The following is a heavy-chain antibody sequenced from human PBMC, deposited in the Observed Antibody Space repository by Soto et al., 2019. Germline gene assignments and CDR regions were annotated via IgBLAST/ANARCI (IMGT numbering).Heavy chain of an antibody. Sequence: EVQLVESGGGLVQPGRSLRLSCAASGFTFDDYAMHWVRQAPGKGLEWVSGISWNSGSIGYADSVKGRFTISRDNAKNALNLQMNSLRAEDTALYYCAKVGYCSSSSCYTASAFDIWGQGTMVTVSS. J-gene: IGHJ3*02. CDR1: GFTFDDYA. CDR3: AKVGYCSSSSCYTASAFDI. CDR2: ISWNSGSI. V-gene: IGHV3-9*01. D-gene: IGHD2-2*02.